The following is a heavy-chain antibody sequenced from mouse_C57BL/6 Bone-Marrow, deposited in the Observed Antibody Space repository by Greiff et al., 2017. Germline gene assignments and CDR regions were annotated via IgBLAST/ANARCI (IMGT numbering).Heavy chain of an antibody. Sequence: EVHLVESGGGLVQPGGSMKLSCAASGFTFSDAWMDWVRQSPEKGLEWVAEIRNKANNHATYYAESVKGRFTISRDDSKSSVYLQMNRLRAEATGIYYCTGVNYGSSHWYFDVWGTGTTVTVSS. V-gene: IGHV6-6*01. CDR3: TGVNYGSSHWYFDV. J-gene: IGHJ1*03. D-gene: IGHD1-1*01. CDR1: GFTFSDAW. CDR2: IRNKANNHAT.